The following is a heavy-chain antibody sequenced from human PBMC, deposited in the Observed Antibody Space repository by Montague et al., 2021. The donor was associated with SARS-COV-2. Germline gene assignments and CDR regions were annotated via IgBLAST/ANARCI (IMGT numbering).Heavy chain of an antibody. CDR2: IYSGGSST. CDR3: AKTHRYYNRNFDY. Sequence: SLRLSCAAPGFTFNSYAMSWVRQAPGKGLEWVSIIYSGGSSTYYADSVKGRFTISRDNSKNTLYLQMNSMIAGDTAVYYCAKTHRYYNRNFDYWGQGTLVTVSS. V-gene: IGHV3-23*03. CDR1: GFTFNSYA. J-gene: IGHJ4*02. D-gene: IGHD3-22*01.